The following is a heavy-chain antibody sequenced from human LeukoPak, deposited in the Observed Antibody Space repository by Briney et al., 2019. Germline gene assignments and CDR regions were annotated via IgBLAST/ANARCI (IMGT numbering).Heavy chain of an antibody. Sequence: SETLSLTCTVSGGSISSYYWSWIRKPPGKGLEWIGYIYYSGSTNYNPSLKSRVTLSVDTSKNQFSLKLNSVTAADTAVYYCATTPYGSGSSNWFDPWGQGTLVTVSS. V-gene: IGHV4-59*12. CDR1: GGSISSYY. J-gene: IGHJ5*02. D-gene: IGHD3-10*01. CDR2: IYYSGST. CDR3: ATTPYGSGSSNWFDP.